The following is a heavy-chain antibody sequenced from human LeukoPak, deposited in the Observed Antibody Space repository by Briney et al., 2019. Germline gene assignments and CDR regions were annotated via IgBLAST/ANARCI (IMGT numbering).Heavy chain of an antibody. J-gene: IGHJ6*04. Sequence: SETLSLTCAVYGGSFSGYYWSWIRQPPGKGLEWIGEINHSGSTNYNPSLKSRVTISVDTSKNQFSLKLSSVTAADMAVYYCARGGVIAAAGRPYYYYGMDVWGKGTTVTVSS. CDR3: ARGGVIAAAGRPYYYYGMDV. CDR2: INHSGST. CDR1: GGSFSGYY. V-gene: IGHV4-34*01. D-gene: IGHD6-13*01.